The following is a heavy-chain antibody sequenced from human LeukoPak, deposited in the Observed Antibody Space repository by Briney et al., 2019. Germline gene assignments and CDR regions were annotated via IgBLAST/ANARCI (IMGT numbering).Heavy chain of an antibody. CDR2: ISYSGGP. CDR3: AREYYGSSGYYNDY. CDR1: GGSISNTNYY. V-gene: IGHV4-61*05. Sequence: SETLSLTCTVSGGSISNTNYYWGWIRQPPGKGLEWIGYISYSGGPNYNPSHKSRVTISVDTSKNQFSLKLTSVTAADTAVYYCAREYYGSSGYYNDYWGQGALVTVSS. J-gene: IGHJ4*02. D-gene: IGHD3-22*01.